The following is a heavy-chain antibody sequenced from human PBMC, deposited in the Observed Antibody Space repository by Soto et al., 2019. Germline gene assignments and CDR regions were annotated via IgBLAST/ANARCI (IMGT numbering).Heavy chain of an antibody. Sequence: GGSLRLCCSASGFNFNIYGMTWVRQAPGKGLEWISDISTRGTTIHYADSVRDRFTISRDNAKNTLYLHLTSLRDEDTAVYYCARVDLIGVLNSPLLFFDLCGQGPLVTVYS. CDR1: GFNFNIYG. J-gene: IGHJ4*02. V-gene: IGHV3-48*03. CDR3: ARVDLIGVLNSPLLFFDL. D-gene: IGHD2-15*01. CDR2: ISTRGTTI.